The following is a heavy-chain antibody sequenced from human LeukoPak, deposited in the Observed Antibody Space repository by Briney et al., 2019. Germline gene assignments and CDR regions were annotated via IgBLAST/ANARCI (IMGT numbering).Heavy chain of an antibody. V-gene: IGHV3-66*01. CDR3: VGDRWPGLGDF. D-gene: IGHD6-19*01. CDR1: GFTVSENY. Sequence: PGGSLRLSCAVSGFTVSENYMSWVRRAPGKGLEWVSTIYSGGLTYYADPVKGKFTISRDNSKNTLYLQMSSLRAEDTAVYYCVGDRWPGLGDFWGQGTTVTVSS. J-gene: IGHJ6*02. CDR2: IYSGGLT.